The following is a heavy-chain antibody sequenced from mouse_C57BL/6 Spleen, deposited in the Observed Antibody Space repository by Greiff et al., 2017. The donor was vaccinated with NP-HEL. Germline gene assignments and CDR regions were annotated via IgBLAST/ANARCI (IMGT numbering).Heavy chain of an antibody. V-gene: IGHV5-17*01. CDR1: GFTFSDYG. D-gene: IGHD2-5*01. CDR2: ISSGSSTI. Sequence: DVHLVESGGGLVKPGGSLKLSCAASGFTFSDYGMHWVRQAPEKGLEWVAYISSGSSTIYYADTVKGRFTISRDNAKNTLFLQMTSLRSEDTAMYDCARGDYSNYLYAMDYWGQGTSVTVSS. J-gene: IGHJ4*01. CDR3: ARGDYSNYLYAMDY.